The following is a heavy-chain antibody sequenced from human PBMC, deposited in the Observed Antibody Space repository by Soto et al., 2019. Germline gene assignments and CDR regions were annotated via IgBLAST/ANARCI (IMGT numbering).Heavy chain of an antibody. D-gene: IGHD1-7*01. Sequence: QVQLVQSGAEVKKPGSSVKVSCKASGGTFSSYAISWVRQAPGQGLEWMGGIIPIFGTANYAQKFQGRVTITADESTSTAYMELSSLRSEDTAVYYCARTRSAENWNYFNYCYGMDVWGQGTTVTVSS. CDR1: GGTFSSYA. CDR3: ARTRSAENWNYFNYCYGMDV. V-gene: IGHV1-69*01. CDR2: IIPIFGTA. J-gene: IGHJ6*02.